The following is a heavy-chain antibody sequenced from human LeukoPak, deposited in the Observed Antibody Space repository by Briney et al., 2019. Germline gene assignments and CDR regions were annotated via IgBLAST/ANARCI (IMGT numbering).Heavy chain of an antibody. CDR3: ATETTVPEYYFDY. CDR1: GFTFSSYE. J-gene: IGHJ4*02. D-gene: IGHD4-17*01. Sequence: HAGGSLRLSCAASGFTFSSYEMNWVRQAPGKGLEWVANIKQDGSEKYYVDSVKGRFTISRDNAKNSLYLQMNSLRAEDTAVYYCATETTVPEYYFDYWGQGTLVTVSS. CDR2: IKQDGSEK. V-gene: IGHV3-7*01.